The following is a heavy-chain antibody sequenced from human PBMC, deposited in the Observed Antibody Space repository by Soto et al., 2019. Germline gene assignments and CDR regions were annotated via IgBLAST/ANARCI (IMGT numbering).Heavy chain of an antibody. Sequence: ASVKVSCKASGYSFTDYHIHWVRQAPGQGLEWLGRINPKSGGTSTAQKFQGWVTMTRNTSISTAYMELSSLRSEDTAVYYCARTPSSVLLWFGELLNFDYWGQGTLVTVSS. CDR1: GYSFTDYH. D-gene: IGHD3-10*01. V-gene: IGHV1-2*04. J-gene: IGHJ4*02. CDR2: INPKSGGT. CDR3: ARTPSSVLLWFGELLNFDY.